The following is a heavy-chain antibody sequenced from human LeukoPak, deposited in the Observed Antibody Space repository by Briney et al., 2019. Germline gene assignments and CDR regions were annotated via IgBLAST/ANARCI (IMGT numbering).Heavy chain of an antibody. D-gene: IGHD3-3*01. V-gene: IGHV4-34*01. J-gene: IGHJ4*02. Sequence: SETLSLTCAVYGGSFNGYYWSWIRQPPGKGLEWIGEINNSGSTNSNPSLKSRATISVDTSKNQFSLKLSSVTAADTAVYYCASVQVLRFLEWSHPSQTALYFDYWGQGTPVTVSS. CDR2: INNSGST. CDR3: ASVQVLRFLEWSHPSQTALYFDY. CDR1: GGSFNGYY.